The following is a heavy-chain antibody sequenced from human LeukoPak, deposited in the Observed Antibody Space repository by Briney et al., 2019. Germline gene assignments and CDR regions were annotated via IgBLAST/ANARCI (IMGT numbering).Heavy chain of an antibody. D-gene: IGHD6-13*01. Sequence: GASVKVSCKASGNTFTSYDINWVRQATGQGLEWMGWMNPNSGNTGYAQKFQGRVTMTRNTSISTAYMELSSLRSEDTAVYYCARSRTSFVYSSPNYYYYYYMDVWGKGTTVTVSS. CDR1: GNTFTSYD. J-gene: IGHJ6*03. CDR3: ARSRTSFVYSSPNYYYYYYMDV. CDR2: MNPNSGNT. V-gene: IGHV1-8*01.